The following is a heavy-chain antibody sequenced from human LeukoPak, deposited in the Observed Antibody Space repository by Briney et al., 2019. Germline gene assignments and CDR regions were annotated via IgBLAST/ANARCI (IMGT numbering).Heavy chain of an antibody. J-gene: IGHJ3*02. D-gene: IGHD5-18*01. CDR1: GFTFSNYW. CDR3: ARARSSYGYGDAFDI. CDR2: ISYDGSSK. Sequence: GGSLRLSCAASGFTFSNYWMSWVRQAPGKGLEWVAVISYDGSSKYYADSVKGRFTISRDNSKNTLYLQMNSLRAEDTAVYYCARARSSYGYGDAFDIWGQGTMVTVSS. V-gene: IGHV3-30*03.